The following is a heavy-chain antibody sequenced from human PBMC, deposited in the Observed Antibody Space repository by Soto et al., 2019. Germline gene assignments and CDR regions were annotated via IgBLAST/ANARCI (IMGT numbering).Heavy chain of an antibody. J-gene: IGHJ6*02. CDR3: ARSRNIVVVPAATSYGMDV. CDR2: IIPIFGTA. D-gene: IGHD2-2*01. Sequence: GASVKVSCKASGGTFSSYAISWVRQAPGQGLEWMGGIIPIFGTANYAQKFQGRVTITADESTSTAYMELSSLRPEDTAVYYCARSRNIVVVPAATSYGMDVWGQGTTVTVSS. V-gene: IGHV1-69*13. CDR1: GGTFSSYA.